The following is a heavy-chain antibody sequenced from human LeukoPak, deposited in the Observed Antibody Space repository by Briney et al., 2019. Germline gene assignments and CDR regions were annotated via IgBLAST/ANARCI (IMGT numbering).Heavy chain of an antibody. CDR2: IYYSGST. Sequence: PSEPLSLTCTVSGGSITSNSYYWGWIRQPPGKGLEWIASIYYSGSTYYNPSLKSRVTISVDTSKNQFSLKLSSVTAADTAVYYCAREGSRGAALRDGYNYGFDYWGQGTLVTVSS. V-gene: IGHV4-39*07. CDR3: AREGSRGAALRDGYNYGFDY. J-gene: IGHJ4*02. CDR1: GGSITSNSYY. D-gene: IGHD5-24*01.